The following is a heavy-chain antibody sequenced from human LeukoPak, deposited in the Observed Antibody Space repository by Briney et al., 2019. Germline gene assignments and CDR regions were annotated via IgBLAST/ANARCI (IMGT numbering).Heavy chain of an antibody. J-gene: IGHJ4*02. CDR2: INHSGST. CDR1: GGSFSGYY. Sequence: SETLSLTCSVYGGSFSGYYCSSIRQPPGRGLGLDGEINHSGSTNYNPSLKSRVTIAVDTPKNQFSLKLSSVTAADTAVYYCARREYSSGWYRYWGQGTLVTVSS. D-gene: IGHD6-19*01. V-gene: IGHV4-34*01. CDR3: ARREYSSGWYRY.